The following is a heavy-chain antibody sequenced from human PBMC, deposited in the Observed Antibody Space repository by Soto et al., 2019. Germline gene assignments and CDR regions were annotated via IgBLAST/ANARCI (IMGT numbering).Heavy chain of an antibody. CDR2: ISSSSSYI. V-gene: IGHV3-21*01. J-gene: IGHJ4*02. CDR3: AGPFGYLDWLVAY. CDR1: GFTFSSYS. D-gene: IGHD3-9*01. Sequence: EVQLVESGGGLVKPGGSLRLSCAASGFTFSSYSMNWVRQAPGKRLEWVSSISSSSSYIYYADSVKGRFTNSRDNAKSSLSLQMNSLRAEDTAVYYCAGPFGYLDWLVAYWVQGTLVTVSS.